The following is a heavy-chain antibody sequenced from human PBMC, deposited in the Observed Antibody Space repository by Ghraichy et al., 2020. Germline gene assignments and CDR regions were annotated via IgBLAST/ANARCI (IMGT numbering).Heavy chain of an antibody. CDR3: ARGPYTSGWFFDY. Sequence: GSLRLSCAASGFTVSRNYMGWVRQAPEKGLEWVSLIYSGGNTYYADSVKGRFTLSRDNSKNTLYLQMNSLRAEDTAVYYCARGPYTSGWFFDYWGQGTLVTVSS. CDR2: IYSGGNT. CDR1: GFTVSRNY. V-gene: IGHV3-53*01. J-gene: IGHJ4*02. D-gene: IGHD6-13*01.